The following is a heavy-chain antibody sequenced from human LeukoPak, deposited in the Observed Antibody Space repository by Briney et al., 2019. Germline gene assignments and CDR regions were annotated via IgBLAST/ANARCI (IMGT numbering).Heavy chain of an antibody. J-gene: IGHJ4*02. V-gene: IGHV3-23*01. D-gene: IGHD2-21*01. CDR1: GFTFSTYD. Sequence: GGSLRLSCAASGFTFSTYDMNWVRQAPGKGLEWVSAISGSGGSTYYADSVKGRFTISRDNSKNTLYLQMNSLRAEDTAVYYCAKAPVTSCRGAYCYPFDYWGQGTLVTVSS. CDR3: AKAPVTSCRGAYCYPFDY. CDR2: ISGSGGST.